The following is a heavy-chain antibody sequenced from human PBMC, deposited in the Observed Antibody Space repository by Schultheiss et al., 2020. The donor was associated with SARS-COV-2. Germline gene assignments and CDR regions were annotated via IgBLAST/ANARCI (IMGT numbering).Heavy chain of an antibody. CDR1: GGSISSYY. V-gene: IGHV4-59*01. Sequence: SETLSLTCTVSGGSISSYYWSWIRQPPGKGLEWIGYIYYSGSTNYNPSLKSRVTMSVDTSKNQFSLKLSSVTAADTAVYYCARLRWLQFRNFDYWGQGTLVTVSS. CDR3: ARLRWLQFRNFDY. CDR2: IYYSGST. D-gene: IGHD5-24*01. J-gene: IGHJ4*02.